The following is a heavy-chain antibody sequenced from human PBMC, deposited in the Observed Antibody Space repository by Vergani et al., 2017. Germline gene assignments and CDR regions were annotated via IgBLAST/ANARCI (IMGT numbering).Heavy chain of an antibody. D-gene: IGHD2-15*01. Sequence: QVQLQESGPGLVKPSQTLSLTCTVSGGSISSGSYYWSWIRQPAGKGLEWIGRIYTSGSTNYNPSLKSRVTTSVDTSKNQFSLKLSSVTAADTAVYYCARDGVDCSGGSCYWYYYYYGMDVWGQGTTVTVSS. CDR3: ARDGVDCSGGSCYWYYYYYGMDV. J-gene: IGHJ6*02. CDR2: IYTSGST. CDR1: GGSISSGSYY. V-gene: IGHV4-61*02.